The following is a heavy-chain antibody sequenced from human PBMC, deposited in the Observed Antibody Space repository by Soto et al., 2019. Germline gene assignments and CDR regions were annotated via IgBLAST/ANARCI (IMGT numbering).Heavy chain of an antibody. CDR2: ISYDGSNK. Sequence: QVQLVESGGGVVQPGKSLRLSCADSGCMFSNYGMHWVRRAPGKGLDWVAVISYDGSNKYHADFAKGRFTISRDNSKTTLYLQETRLRPEDTAVYYCAKDPNFDILTAYYGMDVWGEGTTVTVSS. D-gene: IGHD3-9*01. J-gene: IGHJ6*04. CDR1: GCMFSNYG. CDR3: AKDPNFDILTAYYGMDV. V-gene: IGHV3-30*18.